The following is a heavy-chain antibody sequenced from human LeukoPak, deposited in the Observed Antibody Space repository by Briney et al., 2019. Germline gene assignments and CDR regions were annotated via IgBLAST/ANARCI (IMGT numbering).Heavy chain of an antibody. D-gene: IGHD3-22*01. Sequence: GGSLRLSCAASGFTFSNFWMNWVRQAPGKGLEWVASIKHDDSEKFYLDSVKGRFTISRDNAKKSLYLQMNSLRAEDTAVYYCARVQYYYDSSGYYGDAFDIWGQGTMVTVSS. CDR1: GFTFSNFW. CDR2: IKHDDSEK. J-gene: IGHJ3*02. V-gene: IGHV3-7*01. CDR3: ARVQYYYDSSGYYGDAFDI.